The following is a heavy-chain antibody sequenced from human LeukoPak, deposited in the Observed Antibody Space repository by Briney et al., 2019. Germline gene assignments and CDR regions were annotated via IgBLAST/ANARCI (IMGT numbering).Heavy chain of an antibody. CDR3: ARDYAEMASFDY. CDR2: INWNGGST. Sequence: GGSLRLSCAASGFTFDDYGMSWVRQAPGKGLEWVSGINWNGGSTGYADSVKGRFTISRDNAKNSLYLQMNSLRAEDTAVYYCARDYAEMASFDYWGQGTLVAVSS. J-gene: IGHJ4*02. CDR1: GFTFDDYG. V-gene: IGHV3-20*04. D-gene: IGHD3-16*01.